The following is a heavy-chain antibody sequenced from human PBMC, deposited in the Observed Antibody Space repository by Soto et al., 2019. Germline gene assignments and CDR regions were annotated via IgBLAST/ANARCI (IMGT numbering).Heavy chain of an antibody. V-gene: IGHV1-3*01. Sequence: GASMKVSCKGSGYTFTGYAMHWVRPAPRQRLEWMGWINAGNGNTKYSQKFQGRVTITRDTSASTAYMELSSLRSEDTAVYYCARDRDYYDILTGYIYGLDYWGQGTLVTVSS. CDR2: INAGNGNT. J-gene: IGHJ4*02. CDR1: GYTFTGYA. CDR3: ARDRDYYDILTGYIYGLDY. D-gene: IGHD3-9*01.